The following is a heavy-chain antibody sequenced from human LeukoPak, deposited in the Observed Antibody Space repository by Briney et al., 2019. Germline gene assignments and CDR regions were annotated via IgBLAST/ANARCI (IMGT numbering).Heavy chain of an antibody. CDR3: TRARQQWVPDPY. CDR1: GFTFGDYA. D-gene: IGHD6-19*01. V-gene: IGHV3-49*04. CDR2: IRSKAYGGTT. J-gene: IGHJ4*02. Sequence: GGSLRLSCTASGFTFGDYAMSWVRQAPGKGLEWVGFIRSKAYGGTTEYAASVKGRFTISRDGSKSIAYLQMNSLKTEDTAVYYCTRARQQWVPDPYWGQGTLVTVSS.